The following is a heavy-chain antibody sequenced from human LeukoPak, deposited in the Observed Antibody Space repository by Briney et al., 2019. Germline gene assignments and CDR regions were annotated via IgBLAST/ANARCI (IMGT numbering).Heavy chain of an antibody. V-gene: IGHV4-34*01. CDR3: ARWSMDYDILTGLREDAFDI. CDR2: INHSGST. J-gene: IGHJ3*02. Sequence: SETLSLTCAVYGGSFSGYYWSWIRQPPGKGLEWIGEINHSGSTNYNPSLKSRVTISVDTSKNQFSLKLSSVTAADTAVYYCARWSMDYDILTGLREDAFDIWGQWTMVTVSS. CDR1: GGSFSGYY. D-gene: IGHD3-9*01.